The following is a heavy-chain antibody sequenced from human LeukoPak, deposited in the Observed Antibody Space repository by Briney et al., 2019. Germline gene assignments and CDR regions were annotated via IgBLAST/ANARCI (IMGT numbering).Heavy chain of an antibody. CDR2: IIPIFGTA. CDR1: GGTFSNYA. V-gene: IGHV1-69*05. CDR3: ARDSYGPGGFDP. D-gene: IGHD5-18*01. J-gene: IGHJ5*02. Sequence: SSVKVSCKASGGTFSNYAISWVRQAPGQTLEWMGRIIPIFGTANYAQKFQGRVTITTDESTSTAYMELSSRRSEDTAVYYCARDSYGPGGFDPWGQGTLVTVSS.